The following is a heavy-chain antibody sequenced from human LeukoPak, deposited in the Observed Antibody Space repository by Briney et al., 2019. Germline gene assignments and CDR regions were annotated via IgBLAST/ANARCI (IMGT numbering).Heavy chain of an antibody. D-gene: IGHD2-8*01. CDR3: ARDGDGRVYAHYYMDV. J-gene: IGHJ6*03. V-gene: IGHV3-7*01. CDR1: GFTFSSYW. CDR2: IKQDGSEK. Sequence: GGSLRLSCAASGFTFSSYWMSWVRQAPGKGLEGVANIKQDGSEKYYVDSVKGRFTISRDNAKNSLYLQMNSLRAEDTAVYYCARDGDGRVYAHYYMDVWGKGTTVTVSS.